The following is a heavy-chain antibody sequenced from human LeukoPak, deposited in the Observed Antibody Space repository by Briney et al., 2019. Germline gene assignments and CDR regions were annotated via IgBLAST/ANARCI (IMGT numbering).Heavy chain of an antibody. CDR3: ARIRDGYCISTSCRGAFDI. J-gene: IGHJ3*02. V-gene: IGHV3-7*01. CDR1: GFAFGSYW. Sequence: PGGSLRLSCAASGFAFGSYWMSWVRQAPGKGLEGVANIKQDGSEKYYVDSVKGRSTISRDNAKNSLYLQMNSLRAEDTAVYYCARIRDGYCISTSCRGAFDIWGQGTVVTVSS. CDR2: IKQDGSEK. D-gene: IGHD2-2*03.